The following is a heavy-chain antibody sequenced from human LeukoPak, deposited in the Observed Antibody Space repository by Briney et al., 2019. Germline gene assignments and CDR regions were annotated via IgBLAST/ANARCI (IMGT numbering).Heavy chain of an antibody. CDR2: ISWNSGSI. CDR3: AKDSNSYGYYYGMDV. V-gene: IGHV3-9*01. Sequence: PGGSLRLSCEASGFTFDDYAMHWVRQAPGKGLEWVSGISWNSGSIGYADSVEGRFTISRDNSKNTLYLQMNSLRAEDTAVYYCAKDSNSYGYYYGMDVWGQGTTVTVSS. J-gene: IGHJ6*02. D-gene: IGHD5-18*01. CDR1: GFTFDDYA.